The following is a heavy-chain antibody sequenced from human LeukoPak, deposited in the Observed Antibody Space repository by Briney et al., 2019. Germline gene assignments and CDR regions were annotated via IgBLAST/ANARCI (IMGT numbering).Heavy chain of an antibody. D-gene: IGHD2-2*01. J-gene: IGHJ5*02. CDR3: ARGGIYCSSTSCYLDP. V-gene: IGHV1-8*03. CDR1: GYTFTSYD. CDR2: MNPNSGNT. Sequence: ASVKVSCKASGYTFTSYDINWVRQATGQGLEWMGWMNPNSGNTGYAQKFQGRVTITRNTSISTAYMELSSLRSEDTAVYYCARGGIYCSSTSCYLDPWSQGTLVTVSS.